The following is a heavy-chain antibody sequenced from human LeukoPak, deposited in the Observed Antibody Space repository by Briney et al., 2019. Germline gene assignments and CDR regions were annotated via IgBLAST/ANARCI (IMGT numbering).Heavy chain of an antibody. Sequence: ASVKVSCKASGYTFTTYYMHWVRQAPGRGLEWMGIINASGGSTSYAQKFQGRVTMTRDTSTSTVYMELSSLRSEDTAVYSCARDPGSYGTSYYFDYWGQGTLVTVSS. CDR2: INASGGST. CDR1: GYTFTTYY. V-gene: IGHV1-46*01. CDR3: ARDPGSYGTSYYFDY. D-gene: IGHD5-18*01. J-gene: IGHJ4*02.